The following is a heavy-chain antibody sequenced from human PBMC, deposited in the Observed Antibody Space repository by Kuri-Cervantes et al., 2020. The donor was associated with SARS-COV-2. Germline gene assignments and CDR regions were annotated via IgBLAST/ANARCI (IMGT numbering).Heavy chain of an antibody. Sequence: ETLSLTCAASGFTVSSNYMSWVRQAPGKGLEWVSVIYSGGSTYYADSVKGRFTISRDNSKNTLYLQMNSLRAEDTAVYYCARVAATWGAYYFDYWGQGTLVTVSS. CDR1: GFTVSSNY. CDR2: IYSGGST. CDR3: ARVAATWGAYYFDY. J-gene: IGHJ4*02. D-gene: IGHD2-15*01. V-gene: IGHV3-53*01.